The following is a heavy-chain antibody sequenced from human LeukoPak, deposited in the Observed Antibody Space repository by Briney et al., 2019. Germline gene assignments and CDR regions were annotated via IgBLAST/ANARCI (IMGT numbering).Heavy chain of an antibody. J-gene: IGHJ4*02. D-gene: IGHD1-7*01. V-gene: IGHV4-39*01. CDR3: ARPRYNWNYYFDY. Sequence: SETLPLTCTVSGASISSISYYWGWIRQPPGKGLEWIGTIYYGGSTYYNPSLKSRVTISVDTSKNQFSLKLNSVTAADTAVYFCARPRYNWNYYFDYWGQGILVTVSS. CDR2: IYYGGST. CDR1: GASISSISYY.